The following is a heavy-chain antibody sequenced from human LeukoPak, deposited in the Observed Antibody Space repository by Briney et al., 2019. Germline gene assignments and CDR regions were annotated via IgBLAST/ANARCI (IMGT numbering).Heavy chain of an antibody. Sequence: PGGSLRLSCAASGFNFDDYAMHWVRQAPGKGLEWVSGISWNSGSVAYADSVKGRFTISRDNAKNSLYVQMNILRLEDTALYYCVKDIGQLGSGSALAAWGQGTLVTVSS. CDR1: GFNFDDYA. D-gene: IGHD3-10*01. J-gene: IGHJ5*02. CDR3: VKDIGQLGSGSALAA. V-gene: IGHV3-9*01. CDR2: ISWNSGSV.